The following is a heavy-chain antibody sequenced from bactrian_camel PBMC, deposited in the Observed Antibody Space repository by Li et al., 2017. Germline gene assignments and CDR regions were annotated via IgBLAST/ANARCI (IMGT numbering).Heavy chain of an antibody. J-gene: IGHJ7*01. Sequence: HVQLVESGGGLVQPGGSLKLSCTASGFTFNDSDMGWFRRAPGKEREGVAAFPTDESAHYRDSVKGRFTISRDTIKHTLDLQMDSLKPEDTAIYYCAAGGTYDGPDYRGMKYWGEGTQVTVS. CDR1: GFTFNDSD. CDR2: FPTDESA. D-gene: IGHD3*01. V-gene: IGHV3S53*01.